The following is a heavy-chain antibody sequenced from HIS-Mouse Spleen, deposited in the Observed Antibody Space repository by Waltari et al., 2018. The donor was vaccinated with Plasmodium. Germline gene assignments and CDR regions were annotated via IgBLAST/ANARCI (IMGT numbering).Heavy chain of an antibody. CDR2: IYYSGST. CDR3: ARGPGYSSGWYYFDY. J-gene: IGHJ4*02. V-gene: IGHV4-39*07. CDR1: GGSISSSSYS. D-gene: IGHD6-19*01. Sequence: QLQLQESGPGLVKPSETLSLTCTVSGGSISSSSYSWGWIRQPPGKGLEWIGSIYYSGSTYHNPSLKSRVTISVDTSKNQFSLKLSSVTAADTAVYYCARGPGYSSGWYYFDYWGQGTLVTVSS.